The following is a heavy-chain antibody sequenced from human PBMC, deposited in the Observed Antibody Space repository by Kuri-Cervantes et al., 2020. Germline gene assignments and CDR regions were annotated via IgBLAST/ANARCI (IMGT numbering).Heavy chain of an antibody. J-gene: IGHJ3*01. CDR3: AKDRQHGDYLGPDAFGV. CDR2: ISGSGTDT. V-gene: IGHV3-20*04. Sequence: GESLKISCAASGFTFEDYGMSWVRQAPGKGLEWVGSISGSGTDTMYAQSVRGRFTISRDTSKNTLYLQMSSLRVEDTAVYYCAKDRQHGDYLGPDAFGVWGQGTAVTVSS. D-gene: IGHD4-17*01. CDR1: GFTFEDYG.